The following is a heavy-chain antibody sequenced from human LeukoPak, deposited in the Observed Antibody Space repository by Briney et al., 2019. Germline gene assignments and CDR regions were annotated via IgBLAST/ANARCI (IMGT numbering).Heavy chain of an antibody. Sequence: GESLKISCKGSGYSFTSYWIGWVRQMPGKGLEWMGIIYPGDSDTRYSPSFQGQVTISADKSISTAYLQWSSLKASDTAMYYCARHLQGYSGYVGDFDYWGQGTLVTVSS. J-gene: IGHJ4*02. CDR3: ARHLQGYSGYVGDFDY. CDR2: IYPGDSDT. CDR1: GYSFTSYW. V-gene: IGHV5-51*01. D-gene: IGHD5-12*01.